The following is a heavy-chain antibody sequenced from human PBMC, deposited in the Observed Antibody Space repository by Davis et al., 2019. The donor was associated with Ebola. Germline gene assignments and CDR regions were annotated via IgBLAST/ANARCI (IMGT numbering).Heavy chain of an antibody. CDR1: GGSISSSSYY. Sequence: SETLSLTCTVSGGSISSSSYYWGWIRQPPGKGLEWIGSIYYSGSTYYNPSLKSRVTISVDTSKNQFSLQLNSVTPEDTAVYYCAVSGWYCYWFDPWGQGTLVTVSS. J-gene: IGHJ5*02. D-gene: IGHD2-15*01. CDR3: AVSGWYCYWFDP. CDR2: IYYSGST. V-gene: IGHV4-39*01.